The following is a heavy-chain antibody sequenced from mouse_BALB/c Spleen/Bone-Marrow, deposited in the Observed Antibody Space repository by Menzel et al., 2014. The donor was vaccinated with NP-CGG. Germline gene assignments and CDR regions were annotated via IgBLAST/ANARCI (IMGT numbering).Heavy chain of an antibody. CDR1: GYTFTDYN. Sequence: VHLQQSGPAPVKPGASVKISCKASGYTFTDYNMHWVKHSHGKCLEWIGYIYPYNGGTGYNQKFKSKATLTVNNSSSTAYMELRSLTSEDSAVYYCTRWGRDYWGQGTTLTVSS. V-gene: IGHV1S29*02. J-gene: IGHJ2*01. CDR2: IYPYNGGT. D-gene: IGHD3-3*01. CDR3: TRWGRDY.